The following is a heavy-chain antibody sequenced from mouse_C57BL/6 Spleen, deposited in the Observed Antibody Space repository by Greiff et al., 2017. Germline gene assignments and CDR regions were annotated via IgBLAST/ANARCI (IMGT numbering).Heavy chain of an antibody. J-gene: IGHJ1*03. V-gene: IGHV1-81*01. Sequence: QVQLQQSGAELARPGASVKLSCKASGYTFTSYGISWVKQRTGQGLEWIGEIYPRSGNTYYNEKFKGKATLTADKSTSTAYMELRILTSEDSAVYFCATYYGSSYPYWYFEVWGTGTTVTVAS. D-gene: IGHD1-1*01. CDR3: ATYYGSSYPYWYFEV. CDR2: IYPRSGNT. CDR1: GYTFTSYG.